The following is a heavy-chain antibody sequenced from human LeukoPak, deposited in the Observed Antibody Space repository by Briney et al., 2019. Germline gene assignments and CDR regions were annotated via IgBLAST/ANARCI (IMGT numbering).Heavy chain of an antibody. J-gene: IGHJ4*02. D-gene: IGHD2-15*01. CDR2: IHHSGST. CDR3: APSPCSGDSCYRFDF. Sequence: SETLSLTCAVSGASISSSYWWSWARQPPGKGLEWIGEIHHSGSTKYNPSLKSRVTISVDKSKNQFSLKLSSVTAADTAVYYCAPSPCSGDSCYRFDFWGQGTQVTVSS. CDR1: GASISSSYW. V-gene: IGHV4-4*02.